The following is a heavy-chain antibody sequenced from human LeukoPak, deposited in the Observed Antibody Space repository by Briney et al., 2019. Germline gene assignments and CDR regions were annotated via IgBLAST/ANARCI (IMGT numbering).Heavy chain of an antibody. V-gene: IGHV1-69*05. CDR3: ARGAPDCSGGSCYRRDYYYYMDV. D-gene: IGHD2-15*01. Sequence: SVKVSCKASGGTFSSYAISWVRQAPGQGLELMGGIIPIFGTANYTQKFQGRVTITTDESTSTAYMELSSLRSEDTAVYYCARGAPDCSGGSCYRRDYYYYMDVWGKGTTVTVSS. CDR1: GGTFSSYA. CDR2: IIPIFGTA. J-gene: IGHJ6*03.